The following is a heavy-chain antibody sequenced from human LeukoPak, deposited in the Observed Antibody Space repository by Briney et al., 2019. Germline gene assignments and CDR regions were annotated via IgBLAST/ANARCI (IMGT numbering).Heavy chain of an antibody. CDR1: GYTFTGYY. D-gene: IGHD3-3*01. CDR2: INLNSGGT. V-gene: IGHV1-2*02. Sequence: ASVKVSCKASGYTFTGYYMHWVRQAPGQGLEWVGWINLNSGGTNYSQKFQGRVTLTRDTSISTAYIELSRLRSDDTAVYYCARDTNYDFWSGYIYYFDYWGQGTLVTVSS. CDR3: ARDTNYDFWSGYIYYFDY. J-gene: IGHJ4*02.